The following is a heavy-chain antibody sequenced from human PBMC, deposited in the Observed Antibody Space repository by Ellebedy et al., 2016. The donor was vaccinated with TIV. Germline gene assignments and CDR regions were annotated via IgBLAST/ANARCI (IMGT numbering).Heavy chain of an antibody. D-gene: IGHD3-10*01. CDR2: IYNSGST. CDR3: ARALTMVRGGGFDP. J-gene: IGHJ5*02. V-gene: IGHV4-31*03. Sequence: SETLSLTCNVSGASISSGDHYWSWIRQHPGKGLEWIGYIYNSGSTYYNPSLKSRVTISIDTSKSKFSLKRGSVTAADTALYYCARALTMVRGGGFDPWGQGTLVTVSP. CDR1: GASISSGDHY.